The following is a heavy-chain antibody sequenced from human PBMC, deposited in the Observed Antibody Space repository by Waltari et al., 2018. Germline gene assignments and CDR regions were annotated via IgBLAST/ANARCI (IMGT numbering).Heavy chain of an antibody. CDR1: GTPLAGDA. V-gene: IGHV1-2*06. J-gene: IGHJ6*03. CDR2: ITPNSGRT. CDR3: ARDHRGYSYPYYYYYLDV. D-gene: IGHD5-18*01. Sequence: QVQLVQSGAEGKKPGASVKVSCKARGTPLAGDAMPWGRQAAGQGLEWGGRITPNSGRTLYAQTFQGRVTMTREPSISPAYMELSSLRSDDPAVYYCARDHRGYSYPYYYYYLDVWGKGTTVTVSS.